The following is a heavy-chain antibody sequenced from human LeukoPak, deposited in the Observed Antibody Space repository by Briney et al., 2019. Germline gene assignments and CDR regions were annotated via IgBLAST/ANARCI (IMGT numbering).Heavy chain of an antibody. CDR3: TRAAGASGSYRFDP. Sequence: GGSLRLSCAASGFTLSSNWMHWVRHAPGKGLVWVSRINSDGSSTNYADSVKGRFTISRDNAKNTLYLQMNSLRAEDTAVYYCTRAAGASGSYRFDPWGQGTLVTVSS. CDR1: GFTLSSNW. J-gene: IGHJ5*02. D-gene: IGHD3-10*01. CDR2: INSDGSST. V-gene: IGHV3-74*01.